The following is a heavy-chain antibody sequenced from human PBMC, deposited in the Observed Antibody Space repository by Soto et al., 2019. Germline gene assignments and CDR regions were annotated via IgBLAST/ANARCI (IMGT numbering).Heavy chain of an antibody. D-gene: IGHD5-12*01. Sequence: QLQLQESGPGLVKASETLSLTCTVSGGSISSTSYYWGWIRQPPGKGLEWIGSIYYSGSTYYNPTTKXXVXRXXDTAKNQFSLKLSSVTAADTAVYYCARYLRRWCDPWGQGTLVTVSS. CDR3: ARYLRRWCDP. J-gene: IGHJ5*02. CDR1: GGSISSTSYY. V-gene: IGHV4-39*01. CDR2: IYYSGST.